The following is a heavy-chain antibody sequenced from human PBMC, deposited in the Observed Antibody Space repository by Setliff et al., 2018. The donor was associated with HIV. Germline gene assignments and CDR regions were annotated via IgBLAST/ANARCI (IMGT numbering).Heavy chain of an antibody. D-gene: IGHD6-19*01. J-gene: IGHJ5*02. V-gene: IGHV1-46*01. CDR3: VRGYRSAWNSWFDA. CDR2: LNPSEGTT. CDR1: GYTFTTYY. Sequence: ASVKVSCKASGYTFTTYYIHWVRQAPGQGLEWMGILNPSEGTTSFAQKFQGRVTMTRDTSTSTVYMDLSSLRADDTAVYYCVRGYRSAWNSWFDAWGQGTRVTVSS.